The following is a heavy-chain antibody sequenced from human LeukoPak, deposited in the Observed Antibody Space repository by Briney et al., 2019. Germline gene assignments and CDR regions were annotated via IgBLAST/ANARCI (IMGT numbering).Heavy chain of an antibody. CDR1: GYTLTELS. CDR3: ATEIGYCSGGSCYQTLAFDI. CDR2: FDPEDGET. J-gene: IGHJ3*02. D-gene: IGHD2-15*01. Sequence: ASVKVSCKVSGYTLTELSMHWVRQAPGKGLEWMGGFDPEDGETIYAQKFQGRVTMTEDTSTDTAYMELSSLRSEDTAVYYCATEIGYCSGGSCYQTLAFDIRGQGTMVTVSS. V-gene: IGHV1-24*01.